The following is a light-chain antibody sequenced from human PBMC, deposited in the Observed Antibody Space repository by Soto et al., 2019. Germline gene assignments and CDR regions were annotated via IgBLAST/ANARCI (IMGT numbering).Light chain of an antibody. J-gene: IGLJ3*02. V-gene: IGLV4-69*01. CDR1: SGHSSYA. CDR2: LNSDGSH. CDR3: QTWGTGIWV. Sequence: QSVLTQSPSASASLGASVKLTCTLSSGHSSYAIAWHQQQPEKGPRYLMKLNSDGSHSKGDGIPDRFSGASSGAERYLTISSRQSEDEADYYCQTWGTGIWVFGGGTKLTV.